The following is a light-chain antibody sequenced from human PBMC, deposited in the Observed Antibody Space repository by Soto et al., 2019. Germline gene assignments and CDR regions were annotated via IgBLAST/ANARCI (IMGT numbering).Light chain of an antibody. CDR2: DAP. V-gene: IGKV1-5*01. Sequence: DIQMTQSPSTLSASVGDRVTITCRASQSINNWLAWYQQKPGRAPQLLIYDAPSFESGVPTRFTGRGSGTEFTLTISSLQPDDFATYYCQQYNSYPRTFGQGTKVEIK. J-gene: IGKJ1*01. CDR1: QSINNW. CDR3: QQYNSYPRT.